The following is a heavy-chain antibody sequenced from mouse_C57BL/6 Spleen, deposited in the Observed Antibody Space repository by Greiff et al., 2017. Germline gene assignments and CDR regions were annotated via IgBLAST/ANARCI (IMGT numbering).Heavy chain of an antibody. CDR3: ASYYYGSSYGYFDY. Sequence: VQLQQSGPELVKPGASVKISCKASGYAFSSSWMNWVKQRPGKGLEWIGRIYPGDGDTNYNGKFKGKATLTADKSSSKAYMQLSSLTSEDSAVYFCASYYYGSSYGYFDYWGQGTTLTVSS. CDR2: IYPGDGDT. J-gene: IGHJ2*01. D-gene: IGHD1-1*01. V-gene: IGHV1-82*01. CDR1: GYAFSSSW.